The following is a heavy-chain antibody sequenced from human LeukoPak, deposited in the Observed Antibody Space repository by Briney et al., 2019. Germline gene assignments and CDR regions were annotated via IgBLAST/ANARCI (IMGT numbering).Heavy chain of an antibody. J-gene: IGHJ4*02. CDR2: IYASGST. CDR1: GGSISSYY. CDR3: ARRATMSAGGYFDY. V-gene: IGHV4-4*09. Sequence: NTSETLSLTCTVSGGSISSYYWSWIRQTPGKGLEWIGYIYASGSTTYNPSLKSRVTISIDTSKNQFSLKLSSVTAADTAVYYCARRATMSAGGYFDYWGQGTLVSVSS. D-gene: IGHD5-12*01.